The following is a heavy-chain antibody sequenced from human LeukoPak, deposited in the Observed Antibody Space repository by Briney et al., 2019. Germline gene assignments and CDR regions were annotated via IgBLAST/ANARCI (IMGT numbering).Heavy chain of an antibody. J-gene: IGHJ6*02. CDR3: AREAAMVTGPRSRIRLYYYYGMDV. Sequence: GGSLRLSCAASGFTFSSYAMHWVRQAPGKGLEWVAVISYDGSNKYYADSVKGQFTISRDNSKNTLYLQMNSLRAEDTAVYYCAREAAMVTGPRSRIRLYYYYGMDVWGQGTTVTVSS. D-gene: IGHD5-18*01. V-gene: IGHV3-30-3*01. CDR1: GFTFSSYA. CDR2: ISYDGSNK.